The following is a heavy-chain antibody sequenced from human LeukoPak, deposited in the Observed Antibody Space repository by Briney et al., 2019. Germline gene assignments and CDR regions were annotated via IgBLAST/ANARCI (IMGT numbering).Heavy chain of an antibody. V-gene: IGHV3-53*01. CDR2: IYSGGGT. Sequence: GGSLRLSCAASGFTVSSNYMSWVRQAPGKGLEWVSVIYSGGGTYYADSVKGRFTFSTDNSKNTLYLQMNSPRAEDTAVYYSAGMGYYYYHHYLDVWAKGPRSPSP. CDR1: GFTVSSNY. CDR3: AGMGYYYYHHYLDV. D-gene: IGHD3-16*01. J-gene: IGHJ6*03.